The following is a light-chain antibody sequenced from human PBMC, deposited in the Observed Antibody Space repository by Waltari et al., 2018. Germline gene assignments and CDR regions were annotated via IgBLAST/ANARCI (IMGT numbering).Light chain of an antibody. J-gene: IGLJ2*01. CDR3: ASFTGNVV. CDR2: DVD. Sequence: QSALTQPASVSGSPGQSITISCTGTSSDVGGYTYVSWYQQHPGKAPKLLIYDVDYRPSGVSNRFSGSKTVNTASLTISGLQAVDEAVYYCASFTGNVVFGGGTKLTVL. CDR1: SSDVGGYTY. V-gene: IGLV2-14*03.